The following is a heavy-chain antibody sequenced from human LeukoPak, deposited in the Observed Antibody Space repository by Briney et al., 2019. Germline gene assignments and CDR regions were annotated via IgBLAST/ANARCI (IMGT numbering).Heavy chain of an antibody. CDR3: ARGDVYFDY. V-gene: IGHV1-2*02. Sequence: ASVKGSCKASGYTFTDYYIYWVRQAPGQGLEWMGWINPLSGGTNYAQRFQGRVTLTRDTSISTAYVELSRLRSDDTAVFYCARGDVYFDYWGQGTLVTVSS. J-gene: IGHJ4*02. CDR2: INPLSGGT. CDR1: GYTFTDYY.